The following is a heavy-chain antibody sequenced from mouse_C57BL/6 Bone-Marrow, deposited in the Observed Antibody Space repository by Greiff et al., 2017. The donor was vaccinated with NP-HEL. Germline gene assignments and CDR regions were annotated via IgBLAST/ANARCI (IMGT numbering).Heavy chain of an antibody. CDR3: ARPYSNYYYYAMDY. Sequence: QVQLQQSGAELARPGASVKLSCKASGYTFTSYGISWVKQRPGQGLEWIGEIYPRSGNTYYNEKFKGKATLTADKSSSTAYMELRSLTSEDSAVYFCARPYSNYYYYAMDYWGQGTSVTVSS. CDR2: IYPRSGNT. D-gene: IGHD2-5*01. J-gene: IGHJ4*01. V-gene: IGHV1-81*01. CDR1: GYTFTSYG.